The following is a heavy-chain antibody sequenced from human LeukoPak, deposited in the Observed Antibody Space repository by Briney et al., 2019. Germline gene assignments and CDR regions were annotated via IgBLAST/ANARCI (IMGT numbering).Heavy chain of an antibody. V-gene: IGHV3-53*01. CDR3: ARDAPRVGMDV. Sequence: GGSLRLSCAASGFTLSSNYMGWVRQAPGKGLEWVSVIYSGGSTYYTDSVKGRFTISRDNSKNTLYPQMNSLRAEDTAVYYCARDAPRVGMDVWGKGATVTVSS. CDR1: GFTLSSNY. J-gene: IGHJ6*04. CDR2: IYSGGST.